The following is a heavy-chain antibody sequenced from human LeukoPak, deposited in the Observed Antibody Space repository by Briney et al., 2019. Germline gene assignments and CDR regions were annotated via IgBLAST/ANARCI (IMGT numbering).Heavy chain of an antibody. CDR3: AKDWYDYIWGSYRVPFDY. CDR2: ISGSGGST. D-gene: IGHD3-16*02. Sequence: GGSLRLSCAASGFTFRSYAMSWVREAPGKGLEWVSAISGSGGSTYYADSVKGRFTISRDNSKNTLYLQMNSLRAEDTAVYYCAKDWYDYIWGSYRVPFDYWGQGTLVTVSS. V-gene: IGHV3-23*01. J-gene: IGHJ4*02. CDR1: GFTFRSYA.